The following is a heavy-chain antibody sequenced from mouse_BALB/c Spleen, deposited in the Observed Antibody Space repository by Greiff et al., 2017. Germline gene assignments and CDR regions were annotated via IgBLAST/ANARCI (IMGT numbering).Heavy chain of an antibody. J-gene: IGHJ1*01. Sequence: EVKLVESGGGLVQPGGSLKLSCAASGFDFSRYWMSWVRQAPGKGLEWIGEINPDSSTINYTPSLKDKFIISRDNAKNTLYLQMSKVRSEDTALYYCASYGSSYWYFDVWGAGTTVTVSS. D-gene: IGHD1-1*01. CDR1: GFDFSRYW. CDR3: ASYGSSYWYFDV. CDR2: INPDSSTI. V-gene: IGHV4-1*02.